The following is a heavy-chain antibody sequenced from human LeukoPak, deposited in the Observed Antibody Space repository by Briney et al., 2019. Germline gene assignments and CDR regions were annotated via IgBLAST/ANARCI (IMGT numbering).Heavy chain of an antibody. V-gene: IGHV1-69*13. Sequence: SVKVSCKASGGTFSSYAISWVRQAPGQGLEWMGGIIPIFGTANYAQKFQGRVTITADESTSTAYMELSRLRSEDTAVYYCARALTVNYDSSGYYPLGYWGQGTLVTVSS. CDR2: IIPIFGTA. CDR3: ARALTVNYDSSGYYPLGY. CDR1: GGTFSSYA. J-gene: IGHJ4*02. D-gene: IGHD3-22*01.